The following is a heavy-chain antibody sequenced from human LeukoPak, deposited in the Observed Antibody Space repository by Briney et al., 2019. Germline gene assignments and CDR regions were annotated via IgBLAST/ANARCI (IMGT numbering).Heavy chain of an antibody. D-gene: IGHD3-9*01. J-gene: IGHJ4*02. CDR3: AGGTNDYDILTGLPDY. V-gene: IGHV1-69*04. Sequence: SVRVSCKASGGTFSSYAISWVRQAPGQGLEWMGRIIPILGIANYAQKFQGRVTITADKSTSTAYMELSSLRSEDTAVYYCAGGTNDYDILTGLPDYWGQGTLSPSPQ. CDR1: GGTFSSYA. CDR2: IIPILGIA.